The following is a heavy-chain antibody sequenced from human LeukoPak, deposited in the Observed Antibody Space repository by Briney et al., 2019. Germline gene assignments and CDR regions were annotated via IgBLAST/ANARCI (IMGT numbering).Heavy chain of an antibody. CDR3: ARMSYYDRRGDNWFDP. CDR1: GYTFTSYY. CDR2: INPTGGST. V-gene: IGHV1-46*01. Sequence: ASVKVSCKASGYTFTSYYMHWVRQAPGQGLEWMGLINPTGGSTGYAQKFQGRVTMTRDTSISTAYMELSSLRSEDTAVYYCARMSYYDRRGDNWFDPWGQGTLVIVSS. D-gene: IGHD3-22*01. J-gene: IGHJ5*02.